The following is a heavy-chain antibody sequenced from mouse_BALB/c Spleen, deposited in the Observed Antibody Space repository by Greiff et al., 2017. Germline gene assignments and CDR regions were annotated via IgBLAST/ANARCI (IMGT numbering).Heavy chain of an antibody. CDR1: GYTFTSYW. V-gene: IGHV1-4*01. J-gene: IGHJ1*01. CDR2: INPSTGYT. Sequence: QVQLQQPGAELVRPGASVKMSCKASGYTFTSYWMHWVKQRPGQGLEWIGYINPSTGYTEYNQKFKDKATLTADKSSSTAYMQLSSLTSEDSAVYYCARSSWYFDVWGAGTTVTVSS. CDR3: ARSSWYFDV.